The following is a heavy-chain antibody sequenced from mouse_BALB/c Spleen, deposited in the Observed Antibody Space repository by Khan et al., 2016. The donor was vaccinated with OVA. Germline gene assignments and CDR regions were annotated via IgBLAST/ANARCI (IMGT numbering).Heavy chain of an antibody. V-gene: IGHV2-2*02. CDR2: IWSGGST. D-gene: IGHD2-4*01. CDR1: GFSLTTYG. CDR3: ARNYEYDEGLAY. J-gene: IGHJ3*01. Sequence: QVHVKQSGPGLVQPSQSLSITCTVSGFSLTTYGVHWVRQSPGKGLEWLGVIWSGGSTDYTAAFISRLSISTDSSKSQVFCNMNSLQVNDPAIYYCARNYEYDEGLAYWGQGTLVTVSA.